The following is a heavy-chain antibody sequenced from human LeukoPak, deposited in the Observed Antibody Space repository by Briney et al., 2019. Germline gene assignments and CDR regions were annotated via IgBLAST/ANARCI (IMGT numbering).Heavy chain of an antibody. J-gene: IGHJ3*02. D-gene: IGHD1-14*01. CDR1: AYSISSAYY. CDR3: ARASGYFDI. CDR2: IYYSGST. V-gene: IGHV4-38-2*02. Sequence: PSETLSLTCTVSAYSISSAYYWGWIRQPPGKGLEWIGSIYYSGSTYYNPSLKSRVTISGDTSKNQFSLKLSSVTAADTAVYYCARASGYFDIWGQGTMVTVSS.